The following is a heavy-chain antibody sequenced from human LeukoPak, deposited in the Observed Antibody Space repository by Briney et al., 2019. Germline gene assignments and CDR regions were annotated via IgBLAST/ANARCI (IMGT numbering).Heavy chain of an antibody. D-gene: IGHD5-18*01. J-gene: IGHJ4*02. CDR3: ARARDYSYGGGFDY. CDR2: TIPIFGTA. Sequence: SVKVSPQASGGTFSSYAKSCVPQAPGQRYKRMGGTIPIFGTANYAQKFQGRVTITADKSTSTAYMELSSLRSEDTAVYYCARARDYSYGGGFDYWGQGTLVTVSS. CDR1: GGTFSSYA. V-gene: IGHV1-69*06.